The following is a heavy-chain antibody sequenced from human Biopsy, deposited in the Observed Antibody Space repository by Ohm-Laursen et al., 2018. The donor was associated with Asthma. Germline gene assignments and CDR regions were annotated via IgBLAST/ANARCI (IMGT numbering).Heavy chain of an antibody. Sequence: SLRLSCAASGFTFSKNGMHWVRQAPGKGLEWVALIWNDGNKNYYADSVRGRFTISRDNSKNMLYLQMNSLRAEDTAVYFCARGIYDMDVRGQGTTVTISS. V-gene: IGHV3-33*01. CDR2: IWNDGNKN. CDR1: GFTFSKNG. J-gene: IGHJ6*02. CDR3: ARGIYDMDV.